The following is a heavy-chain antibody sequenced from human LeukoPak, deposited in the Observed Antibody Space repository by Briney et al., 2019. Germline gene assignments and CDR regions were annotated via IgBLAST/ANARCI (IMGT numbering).Heavy chain of an antibody. CDR2: IWYDGINK. CDR3: ARDRQWLVSYWFDP. CDR1: GFTFSSYG. Sequence: PGGALRLSCAASGFTFSSYGMHWVRQAPGKGVEGVGVIWYDGINKYYADSVKGRFTISRDNSKNTLYLQMNSLRAEDTAVYYCARDRQWLVSYWFDPWGQGTLVTVSS. D-gene: IGHD6-19*01. V-gene: IGHV3-33*01. J-gene: IGHJ5*02.